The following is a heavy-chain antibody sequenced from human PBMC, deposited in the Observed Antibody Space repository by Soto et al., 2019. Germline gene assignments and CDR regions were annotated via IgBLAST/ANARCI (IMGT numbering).Heavy chain of an antibody. CDR1: GGSISSSNW. CDR2: IYHSGST. J-gene: IGHJ6*02. Sequence: SETLSLTCAVSGGSISSSNWWSWVRQPPGKGLEWIGEIYHSGSTNYNPSLKSRVTISVGKSKNQFSLKLSSVTAADTAVYYCARFTMVRGELGAKGYYYYGMDVWRQGTTVTVSS. V-gene: IGHV4-4*02. CDR3: ARFTMVRGELGAKGYYYYGMDV. D-gene: IGHD3-10*01.